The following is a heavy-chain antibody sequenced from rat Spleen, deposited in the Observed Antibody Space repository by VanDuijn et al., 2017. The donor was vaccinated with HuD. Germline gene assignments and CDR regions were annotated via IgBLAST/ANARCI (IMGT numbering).Heavy chain of an antibody. J-gene: IGHJ2*01. CDR3: AWPGTEGPFDY. CDR1: GFTFSTAW. V-gene: IGHV6-6*01. Sequence: EVQVLESGGGLVQPGNSLKLSCATSGFTFSTAWMYWYRQFPEKRLEWVARIKAKSNNYATDYTESVKGRFTISRDDSKSSIYLQMNNVKEEDTAIYYGAWPGTEGPFDYWSQGVMVTVSS. CDR2: IKAKSNNYAT. D-gene: IGHD1-11*01.